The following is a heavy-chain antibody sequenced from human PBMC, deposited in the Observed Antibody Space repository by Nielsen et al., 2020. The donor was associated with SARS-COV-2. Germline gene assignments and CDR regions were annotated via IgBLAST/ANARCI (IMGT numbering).Heavy chain of an antibody. CDR2: INPSGGST. CDR1: GYTFTSYY. Sequence: ASVKVSCKASGYTFTSYYMHWVRQAPGQGLEWMGIINPSGGSTSYAQKFQGRVTMTGDTSTSTVYMELSSLRSEDTAVYYCARDMRYYYGSGSLPAYYYGMDVWGQGTTVTVSS. D-gene: IGHD3-10*01. J-gene: IGHJ6*02. CDR3: ARDMRYYYGSGSLPAYYYGMDV. V-gene: IGHV1-46*01.